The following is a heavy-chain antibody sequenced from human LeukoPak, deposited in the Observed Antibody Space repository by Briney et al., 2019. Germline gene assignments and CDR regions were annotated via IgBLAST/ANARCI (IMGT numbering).Heavy chain of an antibody. CDR2: IYYSGST. J-gene: IGHJ4*02. V-gene: IGHV4-59*08. CDR1: GGSISSYY. D-gene: IGHD1-7*01. Sequence: SETLSLTCTVSGGSISSYYWSWIRQPPGKGLEWIGYIYYSGSTNYNPSLKSRVTISVDTSKNQFSLKLSSVTAADTAVYYCARGEYKGNSYFDYWGQGTLVTVSS. CDR3: ARGEYKGNSYFDY.